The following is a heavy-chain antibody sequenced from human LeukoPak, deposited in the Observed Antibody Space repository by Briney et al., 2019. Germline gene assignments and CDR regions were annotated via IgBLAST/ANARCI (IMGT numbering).Heavy chain of an antibody. CDR1: GFTVSSNY. D-gene: IGHD2-2*01. CDR3: AREGYCSSTSCYLDAFDI. J-gene: IGHJ3*02. CDR2: IYSGGST. Sequence: GGSLRLSCAASGFTVSSNYMSWVRQAPGKGLEGVSVIYSGGSTYYADSVKGRFTISRDNSKNTLYLQMNSLRAEDTAVYYCAREGYCSSTSCYLDAFDIWGQGTMVTVSS. V-gene: IGHV3-66*01.